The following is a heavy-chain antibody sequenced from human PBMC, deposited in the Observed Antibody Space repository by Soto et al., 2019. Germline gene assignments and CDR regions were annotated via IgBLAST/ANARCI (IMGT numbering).Heavy chain of an antibody. CDR2: ISYDGSNK. V-gene: IGHV3-30*03. Sequence: GGSLRLSCAASGFTFSSYSMNWVRQAPGKGLEWVAVISYDGSNKYYADSVKGRFTISRDNSKNTLYLQVNSLRAEDTAVYYCASPPLAFYYDNSGYYPFDYWGQGTLVTVSS. D-gene: IGHD3-22*01. J-gene: IGHJ4*02. CDR3: ASPPLAFYYDNSGYYPFDY. CDR1: GFTFSSYS.